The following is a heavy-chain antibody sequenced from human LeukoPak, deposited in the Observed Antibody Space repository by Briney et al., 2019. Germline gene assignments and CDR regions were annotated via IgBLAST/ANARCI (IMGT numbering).Heavy chain of an antibody. CDR3: AKDNRAYMDV. V-gene: IGHV3-30*18. D-gene: IGHD1-14*01. CDR2: ILYGGSNK. CDR1: GFSFSSYG. Sequence: GRSLRLSCAASGFSFSSYGMHWVRQAPGKGLEWVAVILYGGSNKYYADSVKGRFTISRDNSKNTLYLQMNSLRAEDTAVYYCAKDNRAYMDVWGKGTTVTVSS. J-gene: IGHJ6*03.